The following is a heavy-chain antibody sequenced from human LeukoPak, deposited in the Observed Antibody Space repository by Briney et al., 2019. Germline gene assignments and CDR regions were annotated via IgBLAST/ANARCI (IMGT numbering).Heavy chain of an antibody. CDR3: VRDGGVSGYDLLDY. CDR2: INQDGSEE. J-gene: IGHJ4*02. CDR1: GFTFSNYW. D-gene: IGHD5-12*01. V-gene: IGHV3-7*01. Sequence: GGSLRLSCAASGFTFSNYWMTWVRQAPGKGLEWVAHINQDGSEEHYMDSVKARFTISRDNAKNSLSLQMNSLTAEDTAVYYCVRDGGVSGYDLLDYWGQGTLVTVSS.